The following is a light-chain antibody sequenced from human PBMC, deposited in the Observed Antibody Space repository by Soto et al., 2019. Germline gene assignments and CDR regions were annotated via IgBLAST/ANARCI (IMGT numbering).Light chain of an antibody. Sequence: EIVLTQSPGTLSLSPGERATLSYRLGQSLSSSSLAWYQQNLGQAPRLLICGAGSRATGIPDRLTGGGSGTDFILTVSRLEPEYFAVYNCQQYGSSPPWAFGQGTKVEIK. CDR2: GAG. CDR1: QSLSSSS. CDR3: QQYGSSPPWA. V-gene: IGKV3-20*01. J-gene: IGKJ1*01.